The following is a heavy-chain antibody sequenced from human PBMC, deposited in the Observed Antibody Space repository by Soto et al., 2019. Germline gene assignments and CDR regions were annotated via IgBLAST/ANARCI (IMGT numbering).Heavy chain of an antibody. Sequence: EVQLVESGGGLVQPGGSLRLSCAASGFTFSTSWMTWVRQAPGKGLEWVANIKEDGSETYYLDSVKGRFTVSKDNAKNSLYLQINSLRAEDTAVYYCARDRGPNTFDYWGQGTLSPSPQ. CDR1: GFTFSTSW. CDR2: IKEDGSET. V-gene: IGHV3-7*01. J-gene: IGHJ4*02. CDR3: ARDRGPNTFDY.